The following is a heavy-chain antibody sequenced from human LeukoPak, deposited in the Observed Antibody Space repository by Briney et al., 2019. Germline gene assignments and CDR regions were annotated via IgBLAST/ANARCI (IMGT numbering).Heavy chain of an antibody. CDR2: IWYDGSNK. CDR1: GFAFSGSA. J-gene: IGHJ6*02. Sequence: GGSLKLSCAASGFAFSGSAMHWVRQAPGKGLEWVAVIWYDGSNKYYADSVKGRFTISRDNSKNTLYLQMNSLRAEDTAVYYCARDYRYVNYYYGMDVWGQGATVTVSS. V-gene: IGHV3-33*08. D-gene: IGHD3-16*02. CDR3: ARDYRYVNYYYGMDV.